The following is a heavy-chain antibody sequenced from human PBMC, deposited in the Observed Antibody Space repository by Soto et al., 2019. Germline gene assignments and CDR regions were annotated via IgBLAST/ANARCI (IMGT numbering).Heavy chain of an antibody. CDR2: IYYSGRT. D-gene: IGHD3-22*01. CDR1: GGSISSSTYY. CDR3: ARHSSLGIGFYP. V-gene: IGHV4-39*01. Sequence: LQLQESGPGLVKPSETLSLTCTISGGSISSSTYYWGWIRQPPGKGLEWIGSIYYSGRTYYNPSLESRVTISVDTFKNQLSLKLNFVTAADTAVYYCARHSSLGIGFYPWGQGTMVTVSP. J-gene: IGHJ3*01.